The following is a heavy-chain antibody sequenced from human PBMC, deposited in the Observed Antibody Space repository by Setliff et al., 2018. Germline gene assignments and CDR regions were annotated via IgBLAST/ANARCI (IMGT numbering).Heavy chain of an antibody. CDR3: TRGGERYHTAN. V-gene: IGHV4-28*03. CDR2: IYHDGNP. J-gene: IGHJ4*02. D-gene: IGHD2-2*01. CDR1: GDSVNSLTW. Sequence: PSETLSLTCAVSGDSVNSLTWWSWVRQTPGKGLEWIGFIYHDGNPKFNPSVNYNPFLKSRVTMSIDKSKNQFSLNLRSVTAADTAVYYCTRGGERYHTANWGQGTPVTVSS.